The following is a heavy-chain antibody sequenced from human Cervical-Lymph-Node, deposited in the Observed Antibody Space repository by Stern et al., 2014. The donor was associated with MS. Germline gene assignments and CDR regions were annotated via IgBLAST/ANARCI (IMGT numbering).Heavy chain of an antibody. CDR2: IYISGAT. V-gene: IGHV4-4*07. CDR3: ARQTSVTSSLNFYYGMDV. CDR1: VGSISDYY. J-gene: IGHJ6*02. D-gene: IGHD4-17*01. Sequence: QVQLQESGPGLVKPSETLSLTCTVSVGSISDYYWNWIRQPAGKGLEWIGRIYISGATNYTPSLKSRVTMSVDSPKNQFSLKLTSLSAAGTAVYYCARQTSVTSSLNFYYGMDVWGQGTTVTVSS.